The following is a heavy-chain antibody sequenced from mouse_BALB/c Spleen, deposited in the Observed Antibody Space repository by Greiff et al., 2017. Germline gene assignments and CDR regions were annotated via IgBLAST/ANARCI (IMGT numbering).Heavy chain of an antibody. V-gene: IGHV5-6-4*01. CDR1: GYTFSSYT. Sequence: EVKVVESGGGLVKPGGSLKLSCAASGYTFSSYTMSWVRQTPEKRLEWVATISSGGSYTYYPDSVKGRFTISRDNAKNTLYLQMSSLKSEDTAMYYYTREGLDYWGQGTTLTVSS. D-gene: IGHD3-3*01. CDR3: TREGLDY. CDR2: ISSGGSYT. J-gene: IGHJ2*01.